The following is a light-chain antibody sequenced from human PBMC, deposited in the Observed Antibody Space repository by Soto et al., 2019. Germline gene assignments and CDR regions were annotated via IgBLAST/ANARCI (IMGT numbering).Light chain of an antibody. CDR3: QHYNSYSEA. CDR2: KAS. CDR1: QTISSW. Sequence: DIQMTQSPSTLSGSVGDRVTITCRASQTISSWLAWYQQKPGKAPKLLIYKASTLKSGVPSRFSGSGSGTEVTLTISSLKTDDCATYYCQHYNSYSEAFGQGTKVDIK. V-gene: IGKV1-5*03. J-gene: IGKJ1*01.